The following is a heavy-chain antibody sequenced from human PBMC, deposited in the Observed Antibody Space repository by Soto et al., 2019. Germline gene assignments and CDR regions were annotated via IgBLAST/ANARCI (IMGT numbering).Heavy chain of an antibody. CDR2: IDPSDGST. CDR1: GYTFTSYY. D-gene: IGHD6-13*01. V-gene: IGHV1-46*03. J-gene: IGHJ5*02. CDR3: ARDYNTSWGGFDP. Sequence: ASVKVSCKPSGYTFTSYYIHWVRQAPGQGLEWMGIIDPSDGSTTFAQKFQGRVTMTRDTSTSTVYMELSSLRSEDTALYYCARDYNTSWGGFDPWGQGTLVTVSS.